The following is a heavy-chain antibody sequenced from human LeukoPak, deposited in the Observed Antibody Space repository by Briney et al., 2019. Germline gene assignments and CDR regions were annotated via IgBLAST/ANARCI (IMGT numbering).Heavy chain of an antibody. D-gene: IGHD2-2*01. Sequence: SETLSLTCSVSGDSIRGYYWSWIRQPAGKGLEWIGRIYTSGSTNYNPSLKTRVTLSVDTSKSKFSLRLSSVTAADTAVYYCAREGTYCSRTSCYDSFLDYWGQGTLVTVSS. V-gene: IGHV4-4*07. CDR3: AREGTYCSRTSCYDSFLDY. CDR1: GDSIRGYY. CDR2: IYTSGST. J-gene: IGHJ4*02.